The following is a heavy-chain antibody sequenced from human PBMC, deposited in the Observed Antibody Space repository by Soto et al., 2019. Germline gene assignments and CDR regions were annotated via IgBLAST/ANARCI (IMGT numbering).Heavy chain of an antibody. D-gene: IGHD2-8*01. CDR2: ISRSGSST. V-gene: IGHV3-23*01. Sequence: GGSLRLSCAASGFTFSRYGMRWVPQAQEKGLELVSAISRSGSSTYHSDSEKSQCTITKYNSKNTLYLQINSQRAENTAIYYCANACIPSSDQGTTVTV. CDR3: ANACIPS. CDR1: GFTFSRYG. J-gene: IGHJ5*01.